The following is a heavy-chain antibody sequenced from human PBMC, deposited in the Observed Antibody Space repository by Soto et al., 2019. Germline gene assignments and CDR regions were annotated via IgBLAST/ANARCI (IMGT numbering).Heavy chain of an antibody. CDR3: ATLGYYDSSGYSAFFDY. J-gene: IGHJ4*02. Sequence: ASVKVSCKVSGYTLTELSMHWVRQAPGKGLEWMGGFDPEDGETIYVQKFQGRVTMTEDTSTDTAYMELSSLRSEDTAVYYCATLGYYDSSGYSAFFDYWGQGTLVTVSS. CDR1: GYTLTELS. D-gene: IGHD3-22*01. V-gene: IGHV1-24*01. CDR2: FDPEDGET.